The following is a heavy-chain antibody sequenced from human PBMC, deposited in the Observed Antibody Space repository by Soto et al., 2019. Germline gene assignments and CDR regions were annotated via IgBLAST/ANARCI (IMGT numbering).Heavy chain of an antibody. J-gene: IGHJ6*02. CDR2: IYHSGST. CDR3: ARYKSNYYYGMAV. CDR1: GGSISSGGYS. V-gene: IGHV4-30-2*02. Sequence: SETLSLTCAVSGGSISSGGYSWSWIRQPPGKGLEWIGYIYHSGSTYYNPSLKSRVTISVDTSKNQFSLKLSSVTAADTAVYYCARYKSNYYYGMAVWGQGTTVTVSS. D-gene: IGHD5-12*01.